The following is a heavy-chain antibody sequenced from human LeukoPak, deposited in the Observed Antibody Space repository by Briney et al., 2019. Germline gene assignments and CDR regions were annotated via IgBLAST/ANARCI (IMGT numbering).Heavy chain of an antibody. V-gene: IGHV1-18*01. CDR3: ARETVPAIAAPRGLNY. CDR1: VFGLQGYD. D-gene: IGHD6-13*01. CDR2: ISPYQGNT. Sequence: ASVTVSCKPCVFGLQGYDNRWLRQAPRPGLEWVGWISPYQGNTNYAHRFERRVTMHRDTSISTAYMELSRLRSDDTAVYYCARETVPAIAAPRGLNYWGQGTLVTLSS. J-gene: IGHJ4*02.